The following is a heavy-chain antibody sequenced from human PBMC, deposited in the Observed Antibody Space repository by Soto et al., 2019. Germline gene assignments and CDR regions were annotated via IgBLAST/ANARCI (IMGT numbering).Heavy chain of an antibody. CDR3: VRDYDYDTSRNDAFDI. J-gene: IGHJ3*02. V-gene: IGHV4-34*09. CDR1: GGSFSGHY. CDR2: ISCSGST. Sequence: PSETLSLTCAVYGGSFSGHYWTWIRQPPGKGLEWVGYISCSGSTNYNPSLRSRVTISADTSKNQFSLRLSSVTAADTAVYYCVRDYDYDTSRNDAFDIWGQGTMVTVS. D-gene: IGHD3-22*01.